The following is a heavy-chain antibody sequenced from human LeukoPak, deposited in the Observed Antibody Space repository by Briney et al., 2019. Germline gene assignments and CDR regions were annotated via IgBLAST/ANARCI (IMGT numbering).Heavy chain of an antibody. CDR2: ISSSNSAI. J-gene: IGHJ5*02. Sequence: GGSLRLSCAASGFTFSIYSMNWVRQAPGKGLEWVSYISSSNSAIYYADSVKGRFTISRDNANNSLYLQMNSLRAEDAAVYYCARVDFVVVGATTRSGWFDPWGQGTLVTVSS. CDR1: GFTFSIYS. D-gene: IGHD2-15*01. V-gene: IGHV3-48*01. CDR3: ARVDFVVVGATTRSGWFDP.